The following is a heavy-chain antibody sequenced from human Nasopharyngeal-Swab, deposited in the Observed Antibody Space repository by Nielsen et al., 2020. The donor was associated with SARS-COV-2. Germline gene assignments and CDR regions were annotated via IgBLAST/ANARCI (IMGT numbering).Heavy chain of an antibody. J-gene: IGHJ4*02. CDR1: GYSFTSYW. V-gene: IGHV5-51*01. Sequence: GGSLRLSCKGSGYSFTSYWIGWVRQMPGKGLEWMGIIYPGDSDTRYSPSFQGQVTISADKSISTAYLQWSSLKASDTAMYYCARRDSSSHTSDFDYWGQGTLVTVSS. CDR3: ARRDSSSHTSDFDY. D-gene: IGHD6-13*01. CDR2: IYPGDSDT.